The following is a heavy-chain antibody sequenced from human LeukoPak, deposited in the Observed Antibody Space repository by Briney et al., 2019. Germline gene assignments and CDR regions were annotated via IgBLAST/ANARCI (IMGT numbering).Heavy chain of an antibody. D-gene: IGHD3-10*01. CDR3: ARDLRFGELDAFDI. V-gene: IGHV1-69*13. CDR1: GYTFTSYA. CDR2: IIPIFGTA. Sequence: GASVKVSCKASGYTFTSYAMHWVRQAPGQGPEWMGGIIPIFGTANYAQKFQGRVTITADESTSTAYMELSSLRSEDTAVYYCARDLRFGELDAFDIWGQGTMVTVSS. J-gene: IGHJ3*02.